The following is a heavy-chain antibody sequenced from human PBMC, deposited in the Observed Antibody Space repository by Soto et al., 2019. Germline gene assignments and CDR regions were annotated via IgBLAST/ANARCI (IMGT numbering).Heavy chain of an antibody. J-gene: IGHJ5*02. D-gene: IGHD6-13*01. CDR1: GFTFDDYA. V-gene: IGHV3-9*01. Sequence: GWSLRLSCAASGFTFDDYAMHWVRQAPGKGLEWVSGISWNSGSIGYADSVKGRFTISRDNAKNYLYLQMNSLRAEDTALYYCAKAHSSSWYDAWFDPWGQGTMVTVS. CDR2: ISWNSGSI. CDR3: AKAHSSSWYDAWFDP.